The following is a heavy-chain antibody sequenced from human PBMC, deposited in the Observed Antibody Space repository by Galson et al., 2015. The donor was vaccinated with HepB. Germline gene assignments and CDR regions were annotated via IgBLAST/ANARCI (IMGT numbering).Heavy chain of an antibody. D-gene: IGHD7-27*01. V-gene: IGHV7-4-1*02. CDR1: GYTFTTYA. Sequence: SVKVSCKASGYTFTTYAIVWLRQAPGQGLEWMGWVNINTGTPTYAQAFTGRFVFSLDTSVSTAYLEISSLKAEDTAVYYCARSPTGHLGLREYWGQGTLVTVSS. CDR3: ARSPTGHLGLREY. CDR2: VNINTGTP. J-gene: IGHJ4*02.